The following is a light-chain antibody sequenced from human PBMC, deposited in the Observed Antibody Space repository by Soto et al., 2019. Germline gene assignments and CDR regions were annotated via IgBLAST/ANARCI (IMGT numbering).Light chain of an antibody. Sequence: DIQMTQSPSSLSASVGDRVNITCRASQSISLYVSWYQQKAGQAPELLIYAASLLQGGVPPRFSGSGSGTDFTLTISGLQRADFATYFCQQSYTTPLTFGGGTKV. CDR2: AAS. CDR1: QSISLY. J-gene: IGKJ4*01. V-gene: IGKV1-39*01. CDR3: QQSYTTPLT.